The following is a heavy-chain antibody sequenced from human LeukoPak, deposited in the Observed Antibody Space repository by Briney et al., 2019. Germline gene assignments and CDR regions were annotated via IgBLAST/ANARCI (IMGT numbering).Heavy chain of an antibody. CDR3: VKVFFMDY. Sequence: GGSLRLSCAASGFTFSSYGMSWVRQAPGKGLEWVSAISVSGGSTNYADSVKGRFTISRDNPKNTLYLQMNSLRAEDTAVYYCVKVFFMDYWGQGTLVTVSS. CDR2: ISVSGGST. CDR1: GFTFSSYG. D-gene: IGHD2-8*01. J-gene: IGHJ4*02. V-gene: IGHV3-23*01.